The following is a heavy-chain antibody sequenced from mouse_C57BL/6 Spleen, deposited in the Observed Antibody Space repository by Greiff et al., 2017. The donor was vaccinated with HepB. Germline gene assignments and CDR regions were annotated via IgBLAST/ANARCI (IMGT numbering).Heavy chain of an antibody. CDR1: GFTFSDYG. V-gene: IGHV5-17*01. D-gene: IGHD2-4*01. CDR3: ARKNDYDFAY. J-gene: IGHJ3*01. Sequence: EVKVVESGGGLVKPGGSLKLSCAASGFTFSDYGMHWVRQAPEKGLEWVAYISSGSSTIYYADTVKGRFTISRDNAKNTLFLQMTSLRSEDTAMYYCARKNDYDFAYWGQGTLVTVSA. CDR2: ISSGSSTI.